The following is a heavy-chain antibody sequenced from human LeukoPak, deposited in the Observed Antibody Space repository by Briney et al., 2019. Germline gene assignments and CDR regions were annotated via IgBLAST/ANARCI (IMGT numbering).Heavy chain of an antibody. Sequence: ASVNVSCKASGYTFTDYWIHWVRQAPREGLDWMGMINPGSGETRYAQSFQGRVTMTRDTSTTSVNMELSSLRSEDTAVYYCARAVAQDFDYWGQGTLVTVSS. J-gene: IGHJ4*02. CDR2: INPGSGET. CDR1: GYTFTDYW. V-gene: IGHV1-46*01. CDR3: ARAVAQDFDY.